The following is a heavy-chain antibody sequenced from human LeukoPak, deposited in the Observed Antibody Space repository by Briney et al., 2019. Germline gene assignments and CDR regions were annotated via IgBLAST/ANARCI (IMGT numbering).Heavy chain of an antibody. Sequence: ASVKASCKVSGYTLTELSMHWVRQAPGKGLEWMGGFDPEDGETIYAQKFQGRVTMTEDTSTDTAYMELSSLRSEDTAAYYCAADLHYYDSSGFTIPWGQGTLVTVSS. CDR2: FDPEDGET. CDR3: AADLHYYDSSGFTIP. V-gene: IGHV1-24*01. J-gene: IGHJ4*02. CDR1: GYTLTELS. D-gene: IGHD3-22*01.